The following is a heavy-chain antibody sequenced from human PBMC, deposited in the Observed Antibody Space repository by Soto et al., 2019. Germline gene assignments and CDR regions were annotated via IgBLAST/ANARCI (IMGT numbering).Heavy chain of an antibody. J-gene: IGHJ4*02. CDR2: IIPILGIA. CDR1: GGTFSSYT. D-gene: IGHD2-15*01. Sequence: SVKVSCKASGGTFSSYTISWVRQAPGQGLEWMGRIIPILGIANYAQKLQGRVTITADKSTSTAYMELSSLRSEDTAVYYCARVSRDQYSYYFDYWGQGTLVTVSS. V-gene: IGHV1-69*02. CDR3: ARVSRDQYSYYFDY.